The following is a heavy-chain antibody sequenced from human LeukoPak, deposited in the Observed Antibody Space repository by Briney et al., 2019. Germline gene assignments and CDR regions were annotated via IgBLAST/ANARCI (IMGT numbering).Heavy chain of an antibody. J-gene: IGHJ4*02. CDR1: GGSISSYY. CDR3: ARGIRSFDY. Sequence: PSETLSLTCTVSGGSISSYYWSWIRQPPGKGLEWIGYIYYSGSTNYNPSLKSRVTISVDTSKNQFSLKLSSVTAADTAMYYCARGIRSFDYWGRGTLVTVSS. D-gene: IGHD4-17*01. CDR2: IYYSGST. V-gene: IGHV4-59*01.